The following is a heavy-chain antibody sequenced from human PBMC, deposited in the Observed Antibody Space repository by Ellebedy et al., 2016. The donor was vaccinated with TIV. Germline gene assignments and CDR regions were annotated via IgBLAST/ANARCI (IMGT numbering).Heavy chain of an antibody. CDR1: GFTFSSYS. V-gene: IGHV3-48*02. CDR2: ISSGSSSI. CDR3: ARGSSAYDSSGYYFQYH. Sequence: GESLKISCVASGFTFSSYSMYWVRQAPGKGLEGLSYISSGSSSIFYADSVKGRFTVSRDNAKSSLYLQMNSLRDEDTALYYCARGSSAYDSSGYYFQYHWGQGTPVSVSS. D-gene: IGHD3-22*01. J-gene: IGHJ4*02.